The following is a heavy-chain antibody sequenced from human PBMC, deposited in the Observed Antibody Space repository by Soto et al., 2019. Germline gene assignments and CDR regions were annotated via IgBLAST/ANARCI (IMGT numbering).Heavy chain of an antibody. CDR1: GGSISSGGYY. CDR3: ARDGSGYASFDY. D-gene: IGHD5-12*01. Sequence: QVQLQESGPGLVKPSQTLSLTCTVSGGSISSGGYYWSWIRQHPGKGLEWIGYIYYSGSTYYNPSLKGRVTISVDTSKNQFSLKVTSVTAADTAVYYCARDGSGYASFDYWGQGTLVTVSS. J-gene: IGHJ4*02. V-gene: IGHV4-31*03. CDR2: IYYSGST.